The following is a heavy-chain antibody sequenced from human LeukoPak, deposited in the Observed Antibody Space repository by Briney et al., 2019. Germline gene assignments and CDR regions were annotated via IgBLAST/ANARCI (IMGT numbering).Heavy chain of an antibody. CDR2: IYTSGST. Sequence: SETLSLTCTVSGGSISSYYWSWIRQPAGKGLEWIGRIYTSGSTNYNPSLKSRVTMSVDTSKNQFSLKLSSVTAADTAVYYCARYGDIVVVPAAISGMYYYYGMDVWGQGTTVTVSS. J-gene: IGHJ6*02. V-gene: IGHV4-4*07. D-gene: IGHD2-2*02. CDR1: GGSISSYY. CDR3: ARYGDIVVVPAAISGMYYYYGMDV.